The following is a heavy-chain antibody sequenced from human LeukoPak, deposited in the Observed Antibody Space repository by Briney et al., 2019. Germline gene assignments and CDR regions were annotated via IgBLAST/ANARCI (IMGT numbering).Heavy chain of an antibody. V-gene: IGHV1-69*04. Sequence: SVKVSCKASGGTFSTNAFSWVRQAPGQGLEWMGRIIPILDVANYAQKFQGRVTIAADESTSTAYLELSTLRSEDTAVYYCARVDRDAEEDFDYWGQGTLVTVSS. J-gene: IGHJ4*02. CDR1: GGTFSTNA. D-gene: IGHD5-24*01. CDR2: IIPILDVA. CDR3: ARVDRDAEEDFDY.